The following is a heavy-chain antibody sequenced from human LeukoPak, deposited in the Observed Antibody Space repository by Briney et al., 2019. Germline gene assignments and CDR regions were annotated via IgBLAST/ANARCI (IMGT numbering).Heavy chain of an antibody. CDR1: GFTFSSYS. CDR2: ISSSSSYI. V-gene: IGHV3-21*01. J-gene: IGHJ4*02. Sequence: GGSXXXXXAASGFTFSSYSMNXVSQAPGKGLXGXSSISSSSSYIYYGDSVKGRFTISRDNAKNSLYLQMNSLRAEDTAVYYCAKDFCFKTSCYTVDYWGQGTLVTVSS. D-gene: IGHD2-2*02. CDR3: AKDFCFKTSCYTVDY.